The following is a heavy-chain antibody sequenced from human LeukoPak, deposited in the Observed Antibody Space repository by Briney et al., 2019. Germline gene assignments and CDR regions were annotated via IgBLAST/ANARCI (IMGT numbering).Heavy chain of an antibody. CDR2: ISGSGGST. J-gene: IGHJ2*01. CDR3: AKWIVVVPAAISTFFDL. CDR1: GFTFSSYA. V-gene: IGHV3-23*01. Sequence: PGGSLRLSCAASGFTFSSYAMSWVRQAPGKGLEWVSAISGSGGSTYYADSVKGRFTISRDNSKNTLYLQMNSLRAEDTAVYYCAKWIVVVPAAISTFFDLWGRGTLVTVSS. D-gene: IGHD2-2*02.